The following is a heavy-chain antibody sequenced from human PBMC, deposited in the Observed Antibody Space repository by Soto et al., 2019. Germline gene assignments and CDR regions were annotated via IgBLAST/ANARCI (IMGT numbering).Heavy chain of an antibody. V-gene: IGHV3-30-3*01. CDR1: GFTFSIYA. D-gene: IGHD3-9*01. J-gene: IGHJ3*02. CDR3: ARGGDILTGYYAFDI. CDR2: ISYDGSNK. Sequence: PGGSLRLSCAASGFTFSIYAMHWVRQAPGKGLEWVAVISYDGSNKYYADSVKGRFTISRDNSKNTLYLQMNSLRAEDTAVYYCARGGDILTGYYAFDIWGQGTMVTVSS.